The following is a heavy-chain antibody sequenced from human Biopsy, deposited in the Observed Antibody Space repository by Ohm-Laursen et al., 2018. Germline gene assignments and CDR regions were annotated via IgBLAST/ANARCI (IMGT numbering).Heavy chain of an antibody. J-gene: IGHJ4*02. CDR3: ARDSRGGHLNTTLITGKNLDS. CDR1: RDSISNYY. D-gene: IGHD3-16*01. CDR2: IYYTGST. Sequence: TLSLTWTVSRDSISNYYWTWTRQSPGKGLEWIGYIYYTGSTNYNPSVKSRVTISVDTSKNQFSLKLNSVTAADTAVYFCARDSRGGHLNTTLITGKNLDSWGQGILVTVSS. V-gene: IGHV4-59*01.